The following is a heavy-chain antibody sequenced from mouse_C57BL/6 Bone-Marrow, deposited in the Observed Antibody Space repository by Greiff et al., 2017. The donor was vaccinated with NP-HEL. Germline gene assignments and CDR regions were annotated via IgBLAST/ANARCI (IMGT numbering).Heavy chain of an antibody. J-gene: IGHJ4*01. CDR3: ARRRTGTDYYAMDY. V-gene: IGHV5-4*03. CDR1: GFTFSSYA. CDR2: ISDGGSYT. D-gene: IGHD4-1*01. Sequence: DVHLVESGGGLVKPGGSLKLSCAASGFTFSSYAMSWVRQTPEKRLEWVATISDGGSYTYYPDNVKGRFTISRDNAKNNLYLQMSHLKSEDTAMYYCARRRTGTDYYAMDYWGQGTSVTVSS.